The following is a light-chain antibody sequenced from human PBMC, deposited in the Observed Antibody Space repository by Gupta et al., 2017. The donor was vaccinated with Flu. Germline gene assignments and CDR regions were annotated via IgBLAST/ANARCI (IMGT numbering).Light chain of an antibody. CDR2: LGT. Sequence: IEVIQSPLFLSVTPGESASIPGTSSQSRLHSSGDSYLDWYLERTGQAPQVMVYLGTQRASGGPERLGGSGLGKDFLLKISRGEGEDVGIDVGRQAIKVPSIFGKGTK. J-gene: IGKJ2*01. CDR1: QSRLHSSGDSY. V-gene: IGKV2-28*01. CDR3: RQAIKVPSI.